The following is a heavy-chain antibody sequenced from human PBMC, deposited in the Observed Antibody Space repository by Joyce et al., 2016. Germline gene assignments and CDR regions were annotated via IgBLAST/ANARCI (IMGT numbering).Heavy chain of an antibody. Sequence: QVQLVQSGAEVKKPGASVKVSCKASGYTFTNYYMHWVRQAPGQGLEWMGIINPSGGSTNPAQKFQGRVTMTRETSTSTVYMELSSLRSEDTAVYYCARDTAMATGYYYYGMDVWGQGTTVTVAS. CDR3: ARDTAMATGYYYYGMDV. CDR2: INPSGGST. D-gene: IGHD5-18*01. V-gene: IGHV1-46*01. CDR1: GYTFTNYY. J-gene: IGHJ6*02.